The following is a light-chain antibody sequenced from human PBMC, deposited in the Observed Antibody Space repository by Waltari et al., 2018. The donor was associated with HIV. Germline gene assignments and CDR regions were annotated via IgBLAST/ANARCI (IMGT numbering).Light chain of an antibody. CDR2: DVS. J-gene: IGLJ2*01. V-gene: IGLV2-11*01. CDR3: CSYAGGHTWV. Sequence: QSALTQPRSVSGSPGPSVHNSCTGTRGDVGAYKYVPWLQQHPGKAPKLIIYDVSERPSGVPERFSGSKSGNTASLTISGLQAEDEADYYCCSYAGGHTWVFGGGTKLTVL. CDR1: RGDVGAYKY.